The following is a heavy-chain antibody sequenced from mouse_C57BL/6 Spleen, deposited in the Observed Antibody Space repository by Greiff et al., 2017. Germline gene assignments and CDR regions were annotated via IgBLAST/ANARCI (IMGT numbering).Heavy chain of an antibody. CDR3: ARQRESKGYFDY. CDR2: ISSGGSYT. J-gene: IGHJ2*01. CDR1: GFTFSSYG. V-gene: IGHV5-6*01. Sequence: EVQGVESGGDLVKPGGSLKLSCAASGFTFSSYGMSWVRQTPDKRLEWVATISSGGSYTYYPDSVKGRFTISRDNAKNTLYLQMSSLKSEDTAMYYCARQRESKGYFDYWGQGTTLTVSS. D-gene: IGHD2-5*01.